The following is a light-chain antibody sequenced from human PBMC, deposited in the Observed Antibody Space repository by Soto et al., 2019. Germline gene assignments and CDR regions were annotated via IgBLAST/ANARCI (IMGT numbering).Light chain of an antibody. CDR3: HVWDSSSDHVV. V-gene: IGLV3-21*02. CDR2: DDS. J-gene: IGLJ2*01. Sequence: SYELTQPPSVSVAPGQTASITCGGNNIGSKSVHWYQQKPGQAPVLVVYDDSDRPSGIPERFSGSNSGNTATLTISRVEAGDEADYYCHVWDSSSDHVVFGGGTQLTVL. CDR1: NIGSKS.